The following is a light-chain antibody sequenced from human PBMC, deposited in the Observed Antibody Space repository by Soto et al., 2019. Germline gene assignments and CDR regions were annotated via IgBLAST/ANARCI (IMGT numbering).Light chain of an antibody. CDR2: DAS. J-gene: IGKJ4*01. CDR3: QQRSNWFT. Sequence: EIVLTQSPATPSLSPGERATLSCRASQSVSSYLAWYQQKPGQAPRLLIYDASNRATGIPDGFSGSGSGTDFTLTISSLEPEDFAVYYCQQRSNWFTFGGGTKVEIK. V-gene: IGKV3-11*01. CDR1: QSVSSY.